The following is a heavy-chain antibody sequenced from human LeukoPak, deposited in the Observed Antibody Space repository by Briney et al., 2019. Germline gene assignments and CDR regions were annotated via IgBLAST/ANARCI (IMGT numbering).Heavy chain of an antibody. Sequence: PGGSLRLSCAASGFTFDDYAVQWVRRARGRGVEWVSGISWKSGSIGYADSVKGRFTISRDHAKNSLYLQMNSLRAEDTALYYCAKDMETAPPDYGMDAWAQGTTVTVSS. CDR1: GFTFDDYA. CDR2: ISWKSGSI. V-gene: IGHV3-9*01. CDR3: AKDMETAPPDYGMDA. J-gene: IGHJ6*02. D-gene: IGHD1-1*01.